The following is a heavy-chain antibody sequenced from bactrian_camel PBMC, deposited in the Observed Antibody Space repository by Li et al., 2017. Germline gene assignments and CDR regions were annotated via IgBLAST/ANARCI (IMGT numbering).Heavy chain of an antibody. J-gene: IGHJ4*01. CDR3: AADWASSSEDCLSRTEFPY. CDR1: GYAYSAFC. D-gene: IGHD5*01. V-gene: IGHV3S26*01. Sequence: HVQLVESGGGSVQAGGPLRLSCAVSGYAYSAFCISWFRQGLGKEREGVAAIDTGGSTSYANSVQGQFTISEDNAKDALYLQMNSLKPEDTAMYYCAADWASSSEDCLSRTEFPYWGQGTQVTVS. CDR2: IDTGGST.